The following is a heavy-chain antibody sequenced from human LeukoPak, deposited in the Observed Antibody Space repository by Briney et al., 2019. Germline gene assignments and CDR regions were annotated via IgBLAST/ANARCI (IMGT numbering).Heavy chain of an antibody. CDR3: ARGLMMAVAGRGEFHY. Sequence: SETLSLTCTVSGGSISSYYWSWIRQPPGKGLEWIGYIYYSGRTKYNPSLKSRVTISVDTSKNQFSLKLSSVTAADTAVYYCARGLMMAVAGRGEFHYWGQGTLVTVSS. D-gene: IGHD6-13*01. J-gene: IGHJ4*02. CDR1: GGSISSYY. CDR2: IYYSGRT. V-gene: IGHV4-59*01.